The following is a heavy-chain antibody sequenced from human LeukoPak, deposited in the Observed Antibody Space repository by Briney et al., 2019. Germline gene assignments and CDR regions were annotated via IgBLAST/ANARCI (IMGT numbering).Heavy chain of an antibody. CDR3: ARVRIPEYSGGWYFDY. CDR2: IYSGSST. J-gene: IGHJ4*02. V-gene: IGHV3-53*01. D-gene: IGHD6-19*01. Sequence: GGSLRLSCAASGFSVSSNYMSWVRQAPGVGLECVSVIYSGSSTNYADYVKGRFTISRDNSKNTLHLQMNSLRAEDTAVYYCARVRIPEYSGGWYFDYWGQGTPVTVSS. CDR1: GFSVSSNY.